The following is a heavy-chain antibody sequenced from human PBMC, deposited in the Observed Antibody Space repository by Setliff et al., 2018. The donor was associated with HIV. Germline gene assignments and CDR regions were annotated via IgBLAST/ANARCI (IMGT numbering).Heavy chain of an antibody. CDR2: INHSGST. D-gene: IGHD3-3*01. Sequence: KPSETLSLTCAVYGGSFSGYYWSWIRQPPGKGLEWIGEINHSGSTAYNLALESRVSMSIDTSKNQFSLKLTSVTAADTAIYYCARGRDYTGSWFRPFYLDFWGHGNLVTVSS. CDR3: ARGRDYTGSWFRPFYLDF. V-gene: IGHV4-34*01. CDR1: GGSFSGYY. J-gene: IGHJ4*01.